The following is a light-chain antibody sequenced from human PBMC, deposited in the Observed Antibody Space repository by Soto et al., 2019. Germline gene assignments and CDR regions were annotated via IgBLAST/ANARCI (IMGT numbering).Light chain of an antibody. J-gene: IGLJ2*01. V-gene: IGLV2-8*01. CDR1: SSDVGGDNY. CDR3: SSPKV. CDR2: EVT. Sequence: QSALTQPPSAYGSPGQSVTISCTGTSSDVGGDNYVSWYQQHPGKAPKLMIYEVTKRPSGVPDRFSGSKSGNTASLTVSGLQVEDEAVYYCSSPKVLGGGTKLTVL.